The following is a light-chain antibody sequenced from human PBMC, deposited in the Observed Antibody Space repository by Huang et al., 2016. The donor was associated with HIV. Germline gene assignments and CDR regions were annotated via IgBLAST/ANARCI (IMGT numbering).Light chain of an antibody. CDR1: QSLLHSNGYKY. Sequence: DIVMTQSPLSLPVTPGEPASISCRSSQSLLHSNGYKYLDWYLQKPGQAPQLLIYLGSHRASGVPDRFSGSGSGTDFTLKISRVEAEDVGVYYCMQALQGLVFGPGTTVDIK. J-gene: IGKJ3*01. V-gene: IGKV2-28*01. CDR2: LGS. CDR3: MQALQGLV.